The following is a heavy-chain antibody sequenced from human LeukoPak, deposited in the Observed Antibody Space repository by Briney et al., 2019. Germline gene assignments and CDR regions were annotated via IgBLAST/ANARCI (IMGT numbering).Heavy chain of an antibody. CDR3: AKAVDLATISVDI. V-gene: IGHV3-23*01. J-gene: IGHJ3*02. CDR2: ISGSGVYT. Sequence: GSLRLSCAASGFTFSSYNMNWVRQAPGKGLEWVSGISGSGVYTYYADSVKGRFTISRDNSKNTLYLVMNSLRVDDTAVYYCAKAVDLATISVDIWGQGTMVTVSS. D-gene: IGHD5-24*01. CDR1: GFTFSSYN.